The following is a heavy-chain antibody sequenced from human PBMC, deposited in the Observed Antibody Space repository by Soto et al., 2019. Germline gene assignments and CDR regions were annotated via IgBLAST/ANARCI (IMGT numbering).Heavy chain of an antibody. CDR1: GGSISSYC. D-gene: IGHD4-17*01. V-gene: IGHV4-59*08. Sequence: LEILSLTCTVSGGSISSYCWSWIRQPPGKGLEWIGYIYYSGSTNYNPSLKSRVTISVDTSKNQFSLKLSSVTAADTAVYYCARQKGTVTTDLDYWGQGTLVTVSS. CDR2: IYYSGST. CDR3: ARQKGTVTTDLDY. J-gene: IGHJ4*02.